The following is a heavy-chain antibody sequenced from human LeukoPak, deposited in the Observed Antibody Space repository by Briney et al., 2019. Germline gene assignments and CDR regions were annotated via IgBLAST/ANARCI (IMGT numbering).Heavy chain of an antibody. Sequence: ASVKDSCKASGYTFTSYGISWVRQAPGQGLEWMGWISAYNGNTNYAQKLQGRVTMTTDTSTSTAYMELRSLRSDDTAVYYCATTGVQGYCSGGSCYQSGDYWGQGTLVTVSS. CDR3: ATTGVQGYCSGGSCYQSGDY. D-gene: IGHD2-15*01. CDR1: GYTFTSYG. CDR2: ISAYNGNT. V-gene: IGHV1-18*01. J-gene: IGHJ4*02.